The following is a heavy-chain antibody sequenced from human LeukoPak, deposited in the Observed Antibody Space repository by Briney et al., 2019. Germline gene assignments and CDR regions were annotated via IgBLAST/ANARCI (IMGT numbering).Heavy chain of an antibody. Sequence: GGSLRLSCAASGFTFSDPYMDWVRQAPGKGLEWVGRIKNRANSYTTQYAASVRGRFTISRDDSKSSMYLQMNSLKTEDTAVYYCTRSPSYYGSLVDYWGQGTLVTVSS. CDR1: GFTFSDPY. D-gene: IGHD3-10*01. CDR2: IKNRANSYTT. CDR3: TRSPSYYGSLVDY. V-gene: IGHV3-72*01. J-gene: IGHJ4*02.